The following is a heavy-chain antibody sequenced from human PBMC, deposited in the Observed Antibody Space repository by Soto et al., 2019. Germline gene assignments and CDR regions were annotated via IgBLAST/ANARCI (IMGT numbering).Heavy chain of an antibody. CDR3: ARVDSSMFEGGEWFDP. Sequence: QVVQSGAEVKKPGSSVKVSCKASGGTFNRQAFSWVRQAPGQGLEWMGGFIPIFGTTDYSQKFQGRVTMTADEATSTAYMELSSLASDDTAVYYCARVDSSMFEGGEWFDPWGQGTLGTVSS. J-gene: IGHJ5*02. V-gene: IGHV1-69*12. D-gene: IGHD3-10*02. CDR1: GGTFNRQA. CDR2: FIPIFGTT.